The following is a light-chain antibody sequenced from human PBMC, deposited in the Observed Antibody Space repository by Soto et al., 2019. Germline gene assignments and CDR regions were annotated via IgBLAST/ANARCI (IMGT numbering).Light chain of an antibody. V-gene: IGKV3-11*01. CDR1: QNVRKN. CDR3: QQRSNWPRT. J-gene: IGKJ1*01. Sequence: ETVMTQSPVALSVSPGERATLSCRARQNVRKNLAWYQQKPGQAPRLLIYDASNRATGIPARFSGSGSGTDFTLTISSLEPEDFAVYYCQQRSNWPRTFGQGTKVDI. CDR2: DAS.